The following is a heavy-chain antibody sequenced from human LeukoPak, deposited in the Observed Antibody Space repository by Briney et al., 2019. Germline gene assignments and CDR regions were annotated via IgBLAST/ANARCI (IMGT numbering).Heavy chain of an antibody. CDR2: IYYSGST. Sequence: PSETLSPTCTVFGGSINRSYWGWIRQPPGKGLEWIGYIYYSGSTNYNPSLKSRVYISVDTSKNHFSLKLTSVTAADTAVYYCSRLRGLVVVSPYLHLWGQGPLVTVSS. D-gene: IGHD2-21*01. J-gene: IGHJ4*02. CDR3: SRLRGLVVVSPYLHL. V-gene: IGHV4-59*08. CDR1: GGSINRSY.